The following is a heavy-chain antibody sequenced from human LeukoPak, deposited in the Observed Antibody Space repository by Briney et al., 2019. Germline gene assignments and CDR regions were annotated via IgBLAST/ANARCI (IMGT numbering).Heavy chain of an antibody. CDR1: GGTFSSYA. CDR3: ARDPYYDDYYYGMDV. CDR2: IIPIFGTA. V-gene: IGHV1-69*01. Sequence: RRASVKVSCKASGGTFSSYAISWVRQALGRGLEWMGGIIPIFGTANYAQKFQGRVTITADESTSTAYMELSSLRSEDTAVYYCARDPYYDDYYYGMDVWGQGTTVTVSS. D-gene: IGHD3-3*01. J-gene: IGHJ6*02.